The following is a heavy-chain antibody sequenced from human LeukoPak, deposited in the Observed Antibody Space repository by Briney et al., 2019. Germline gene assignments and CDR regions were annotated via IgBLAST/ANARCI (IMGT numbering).Heavy chain of an antibody. V-gene: IGHV1-8*03. Sequence: ASVKVSCKASGYTFTSYDINWVRQATGQGLEWMGWMNPNSGNTGYAQKFQGRVTITADKSTSTAYMELSSLRSEDTAVYYCARDGIIDSGSGYMDVWGKGTTVTVSS. CDR2: MNPNSGNT. J-gene: IGHJ6*03. CDR1: GYTFTSYD. D-gene: IGHD3-10*01. CDR3: ARDGIIDSGSGYMDV.